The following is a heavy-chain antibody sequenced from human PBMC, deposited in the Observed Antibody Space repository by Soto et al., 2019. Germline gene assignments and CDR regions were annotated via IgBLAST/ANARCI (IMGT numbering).Heavy chain of an antibody. D-gene: IGHD7-27*01. CDR2: ISSSSSVI. Sequence: EVQLVESGGGLVQPGGSLRLSCATSGFILSDCAMNWVRQAPGKGLEWVSYISSSSSVIDYADSVKGRFTVSRDNARNTLYLQMNSLRAEDTAVYYWARDLNWGSNWYYHMDGWGQGTTVTVSS. CDR1: GFILSDCA. CDR3: ARDLNWGSNWYYHMDG. V-gene: IGHV3-48*01. J-gene: IGHJ6*03.